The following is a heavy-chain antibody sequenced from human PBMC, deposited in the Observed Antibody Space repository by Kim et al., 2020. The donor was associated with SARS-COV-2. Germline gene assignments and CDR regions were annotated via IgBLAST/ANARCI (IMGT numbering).Heavy chain of an antibody. CDR1: GFTFSSYS. Sequence: GGSLRHSCAASGFTFSSYSMNWVRQAPGKGLEWVSSISSSSSYIYYADSVKGRFTISRDNAKNSLYLQMNSLRAEDTAVYYCARGGGWAHDYWGQGTLVTVSS. V-gene: IGHV3-21*01. J-gene: IGHJ4*02. D-gene: IGHD6-19*01. CDR2: ISSSSSYI. CDR3: ARGGGWAHDY.